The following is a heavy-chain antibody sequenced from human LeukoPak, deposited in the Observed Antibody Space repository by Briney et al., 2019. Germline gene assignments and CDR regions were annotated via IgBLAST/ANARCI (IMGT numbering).Heavy chain of an antibody. J-gene: IGHJ3*01. CDR3: ARVDDDLDAFDL. CDR2: IKPDGSDK. CDR1: GLTFSTFN. D-gene: IGHD3-3*01. V-gene: IGHV3-7*01. Sequence: GGSQRLSCVASGLTFSTFNMNWLRQAPGKGLEWVANIKPDGSDKYYLDSIKGRFTISRDNAKNSLFLQLSSLRSEDTAVYFCARVDDDLDAFDLWGQGTLVTVSS.